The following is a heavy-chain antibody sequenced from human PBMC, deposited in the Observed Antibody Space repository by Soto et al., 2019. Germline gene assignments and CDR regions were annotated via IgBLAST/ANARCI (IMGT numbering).Heavy chain of an antibody. CDR1: GFSFSSYS. CDR3: ARGYTGYCSGGTCYWFDP. J-gene: IGHJ5*02. CDR2: ISSSTSYI. D-gene: IGHD2-15*01. Sequence: EVQLVESGGGLVKPGGSLRLSCAASGFSFSSYSMNWVRQAPGKGLEWVSSISSSTSYINYADSVKGRFTISRDNAKKSLYRQMNSLRAEDTAVYYCARGYTGYCSGGTCYWFDPWGQGTLVNVSS. V-gene: IGHV3-21*01.